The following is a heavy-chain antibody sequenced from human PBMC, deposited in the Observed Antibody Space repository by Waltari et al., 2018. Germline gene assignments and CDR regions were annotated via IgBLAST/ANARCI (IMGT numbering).Heavy chain of an antibody. V-gene: IGHV3-23*01. J-gene: IGHJ4*02. CDR1: GFTFRSYV. D-gene: IGHD3-22*01. CDR3: ASNWQRYYYDSSGYPHDY. CDR2: ISGSGGST. Sequence: EVQLLESGGGLVQPGGSLRLSCAASGFTFRSYVMSWVRQAPGRGLEWVSAISGSGGSTYYADSVKGRFTISRDNSKNTLYLQMNSLRAEDTAVYYCASNWQRYYYDSSGYPHDYWGQGTLVTVSS.